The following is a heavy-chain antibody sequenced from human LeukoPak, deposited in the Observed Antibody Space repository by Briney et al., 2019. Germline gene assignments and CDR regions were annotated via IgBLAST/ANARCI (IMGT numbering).Heavy chain of an antibody. Sequence: SETLSLTCTVSGGSISSYYWGWIRQPPGKGLEWIGTIYYSGSTYYNPSLKSRVTMSVDTSKNQFSLKLSSVTAADTAVYYCARRQYSSSPFDPWGQGTLVTVSS. CDR2: IYYSGST. J-gene: IGHJ5*02. CDR3: ARRQYSSSPFDP. D-gene: IGHD6-13*01. V-gene: IGHV4-39*01. CDR1: GGSISSYY.